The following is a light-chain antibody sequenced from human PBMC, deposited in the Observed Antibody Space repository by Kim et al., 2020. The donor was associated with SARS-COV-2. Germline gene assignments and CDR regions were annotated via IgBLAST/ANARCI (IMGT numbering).Light chain of an antibody. CDR2: QDV. J-gene: IGLJ3*02. Sequence: SYELTQPPSVSVSLGQTASISCFGDELGNRYISWYQQKAGQSPVLIIIQDVRRRPGIPERFSASRSGNTATLTITGTQEVDEADYHCQAWDSSSNWVFGGGTQLTVL. V-gene: IGLV3-1*01. CDR1: ELGNRY. CDR3: QAWDSSSNWV.